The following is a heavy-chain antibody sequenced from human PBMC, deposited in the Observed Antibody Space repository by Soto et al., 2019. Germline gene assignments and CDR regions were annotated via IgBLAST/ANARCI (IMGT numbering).Heavy chain of an antibody. CDR1: GFTFSSYA. D-gene: IGHD6-13*01. J-gene: IGHJ4*02. Sequence: PGGSLRLSCAASGFTFSSYAMSWVRQAPGKGLEWVSAISGSGGSTYYADYVKGRFTISRDNSKNTLYLQMNSLRAEDTAVYYCAKDREPYSSSWYYFDYWGQGTLVTVSS. V-gene: IGHV3-23*01. CDR2: ISGSGGST. CDR3: AKDREPYSSSWYYFDY.